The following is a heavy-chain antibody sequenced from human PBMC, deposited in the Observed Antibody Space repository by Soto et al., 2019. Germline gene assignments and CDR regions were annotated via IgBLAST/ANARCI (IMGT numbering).Heavy chain of an antibody. CDR1: GFMFNDYG. J-gene: IGHJ3*01. V-gene: IGHV3-30*18. CDR2: ISYDGDNK. Sequence: SCEASGFMFNDYGMHWVRQAPGKGLDWVAVISYDGDNKYYAQSVKGRFTISRDNSKNTLFLHMDSLRREDTAVYHCVKGDLDTAVVNSPDAFDFWGQGTMVTVSS. D-gene: IGHD5-18*01. CDR3: VKGDLDTAVVNSPDAFDF.